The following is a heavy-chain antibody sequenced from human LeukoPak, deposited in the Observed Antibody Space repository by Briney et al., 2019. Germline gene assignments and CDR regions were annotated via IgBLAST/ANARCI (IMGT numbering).Heavy chain of an antibody. CDR3: ARRLAREYYGSGTSSFDL. J-gene: IGHJ2*01. CDR1: GFTFSSYS. D-gene: IGHD3-10*01. V-gene: IGHV3-21*01. Sequence: PGGSLRLSCAASGFTFSSYSMNWVRQAPGKGLEWVSSISSSSSYIYYADSVKGRFTISRDNAKNSLYLQMNSLRAEDTAVYYCARRLAREYYGSGTSSFDLWSRGTLVTVSS. CDR2: ISSSSSYI.